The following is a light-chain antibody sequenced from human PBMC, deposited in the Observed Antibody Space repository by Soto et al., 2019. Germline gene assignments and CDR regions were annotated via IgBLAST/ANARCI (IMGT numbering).Light chain of an antibody. J-gene: IGKJ5*01. CDR2: GAS. CDR3: NHYDDSPPIT. CDR1: QSVSNRY. V-gene: IGKV3-20*01. Sequence: EIVPTQSPGTLSLSPGERATLSCRASQSVSNRYLAWYQQKPGQAPRLLISGASSRAPAIPDRFSGSGSGTDFTLTISRLEPEDFAIYYCNHYDDSPPITFCQGTRLEIK.